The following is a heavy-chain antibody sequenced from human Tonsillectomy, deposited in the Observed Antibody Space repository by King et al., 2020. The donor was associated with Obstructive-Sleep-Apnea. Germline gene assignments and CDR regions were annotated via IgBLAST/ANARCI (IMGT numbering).Heavy chain of an antibody. J-gene: IGHJ4*02. CDR3: ASLHDILTGYLDY. D-gene: IGHD3-9*01. V-gene: IGHV4-39*07. CDR1: GGSISSSDYY. CDR2: IYYSGST. Sequence: QLQESGPGLVKPSETLSLTCTVSGGSISSSDYYWGWIRQPPGKGLEWIGSIYYSGSTYYNPSLKSRVTISVDTSKNQFSLNLTSVTAADTAVYYCASLHDILTGYLDYWGQGTLVTVSS.